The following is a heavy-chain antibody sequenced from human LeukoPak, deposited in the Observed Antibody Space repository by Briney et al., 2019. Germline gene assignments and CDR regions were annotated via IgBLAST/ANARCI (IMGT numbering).Heavy chain of an antibody. CDR2: IKQDGSEK. Sequence: GGSLRLSCAASGFTFSIYAMSWVRQAPGKGPEWVANIKQDGSEKYYVDSVKGRFSISRDNAKNSLYLQMNSLRAEDTAVYYCARDTYDILTGYRYWGQGTLVTVSS. CDR3: ARDTYDILTGYRY. CDR1: GFTFSIYA. V-gene: IGHV3-7*03. D-gene: IGHD3-9*01. J-gene: IGHJ4*02.